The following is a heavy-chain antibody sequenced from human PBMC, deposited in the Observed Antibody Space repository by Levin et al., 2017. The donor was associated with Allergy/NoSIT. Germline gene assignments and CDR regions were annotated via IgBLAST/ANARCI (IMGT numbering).Heavy chain of an antibody. Sequence: AGGSLRLSCAASGFTFSSYEMNWVRQAPGKGLEWVSYISSSGSTIYYADSVKGRFTISRDNAKNSLYLQMNSLRAEDTAVYYCARDKGAATFSGNGMDVWGQGTTVTVSS. D-gene: IGHD2/OR15-2a*01. J-gene: IGHJ6*02. CDR3: ARDKGAATFSGNGMDV. V-gene: IGHV3-48*03. CDR2: ISSSGSTI. CDR1: GFTFSSYE.